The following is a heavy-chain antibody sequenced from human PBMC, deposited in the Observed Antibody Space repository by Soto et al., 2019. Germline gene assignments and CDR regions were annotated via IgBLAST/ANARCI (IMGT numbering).Heavy chain of an antibody. D-gene: IGHD6-13*01. V-gene: IGHV3-21*01. CDR2: ISSSSSYI. CDR1: EFTFSSYS. J-gene: IGHJ1*01. CDR3: ARDPIEQQLIRTEYYPH. Sequence: PGGSLRLSCAASEFTFSSYSMNWVRQAPGKGLEWVSSISSSSSYIYYADSVKGRFTISRDNAKNSLYLQMNSLRAEDTAVYYCARDPIEQQLIRTEYYPHWGQGTLVTVSS.